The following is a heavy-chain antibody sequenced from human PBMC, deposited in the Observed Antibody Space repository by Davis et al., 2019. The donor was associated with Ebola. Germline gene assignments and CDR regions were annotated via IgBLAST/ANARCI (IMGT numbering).Heavy chain of an antibody. CDR1: GFTFTNYW. V-gene: IGHV5-51*01. J-gene: IGHJ5*02. Sequence: GESLKISCKGSGFTFTNYWIGWVRQKPGKGLEWMGMIYGADSDTRYSPSLQGQVPISVDKSINTAYLQWNSIKASDTAMYYCVTTGQWLVTSLDPWGQGTLVTVSS. CDR2: IYGADSDT. CDR3: VTTGQWLVTSLDP. D-gene: IGHD6-19*01.